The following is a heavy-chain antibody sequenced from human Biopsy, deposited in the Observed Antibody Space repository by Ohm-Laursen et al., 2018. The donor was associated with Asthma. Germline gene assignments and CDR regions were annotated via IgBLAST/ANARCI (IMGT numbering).Heavy chain of an antibody. CDR3: ARTIMVRGKYYFDY. Sequence: PTQTLTPTCSFSGFSLDTISMCVSWVRQPPGKALEWLALIHWDDEKYYNTSLKTRLTISKDTSKNQVVLTMTNMDPVDTATYYCARTIMVRGKYYFDYWGQGTLVTVSS. D-gene: IGHD3-10*01. CDR2: IHWDDEK. CDR1: GFSLDTISMC. J-gene: IGHJ4*02. V-gene: IGHV2-70*20.